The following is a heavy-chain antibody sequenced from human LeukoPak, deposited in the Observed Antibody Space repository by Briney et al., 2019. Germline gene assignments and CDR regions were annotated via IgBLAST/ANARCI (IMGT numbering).Heavy chain of an antibody. CDR1: GLTTRNSW. D-gene: IGHD3-10*01. V-gene: IGHV3-23*01. Sequence: GGSLRLSCAVSGLTTRNSWMSWVRQAPGKGLEWVSGISGSGGSTYYADSVKGRFTISRDNSKNRLYLQMNSLRAEDTAVYYCAKRPRGNYLDPFDYWGQGTLVTVSS. CDR2: ISGSGGST. CDR3: AKRPRGNYLDPFDY. J-gene: IGHJ4*02.